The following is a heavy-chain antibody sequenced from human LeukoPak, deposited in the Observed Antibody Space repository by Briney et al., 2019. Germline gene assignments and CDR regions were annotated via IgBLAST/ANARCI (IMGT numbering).Heavy chain of an antibody. CDR2: ISSNGGST. CDR3: VKGQRYYDSCGCYSIEYFQH. V-gene: IGHV3-64D*09. J-gene: IGHJ1*01. D-gene: IGHD3-22*01. Sequence: PGGSLRLSCSVSGFTVSSFAMHWVRQAPGKGLEYVSAISSNGGSTYYADSVKGRFTISRDNSKNTLYLQMSSLRAEDTAVYYCVKGQRYYDSCGCYSIEYFQHWGQGTLVTVSS. CDR1: GFTVSSFA.